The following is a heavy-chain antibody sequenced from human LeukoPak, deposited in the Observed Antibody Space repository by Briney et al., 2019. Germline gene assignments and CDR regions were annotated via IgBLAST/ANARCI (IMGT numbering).Heavy chain of an antibody. CDR1: GFTFSSYS. D-gene: IGHD4-17*01. Sequence: GGSLRLSCAASGFTFSSYSMNWVRQAPGKGLEWVSSISSSSSYIFYADSVKGRFTISRDNAKNSLYLQMNSLRAEDTAVCYCARDRGDRFDYWGQGTLVTVSS. CDR2: ISSSSSYI. CDR3: ARDRGDRFDY. V-gene: IGHV3-21*01. J-gene: IGHJ4*02.